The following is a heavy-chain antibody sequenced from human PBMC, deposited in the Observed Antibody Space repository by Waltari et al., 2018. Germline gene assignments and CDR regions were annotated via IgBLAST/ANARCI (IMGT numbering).Heavy chain of an antibody. CDR1: GFTFSSYW. CDR2: IKQDGSEK. Sequence: EVQLVESGGGSVQPGGSLRLSCAASGFTFSSYWMSWVRQAPGKGLEWVANIKQDGSEKYYVDSVKGRFTISRDNAKNSLYLQMNSLRAEDTAVYYCARDTSAYYYYYYGMDVWGQGTTVTVSS. V-gene: IGHV3-7*01. CDR3: ARDTSAYYYYYYGMDV. J-gene: IGHJ6*02.